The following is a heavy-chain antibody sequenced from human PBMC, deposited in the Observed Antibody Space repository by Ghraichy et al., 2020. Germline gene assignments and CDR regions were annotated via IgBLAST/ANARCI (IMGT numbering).Heavy chain of an antibody. D-gene: IGHD5-12*01. CDR3: ARPGGSGISGYDSGNWFDP. CDR1: GGSISSSSYY. CDR2: IYYSGST. J-gene: IGHJ5*02. V-gene: IGHV4-39*01. Sequence: SETLSLTCTVSGGSISSSSYYWGWIRQPPGKGLEWIGSIYYSGSTYYNPSLKSRVTISVDTSKNQFSLKLSPVTAAATAVYYCARPGGSGISGYDSGNWFDPWGQGTLVTVSS.